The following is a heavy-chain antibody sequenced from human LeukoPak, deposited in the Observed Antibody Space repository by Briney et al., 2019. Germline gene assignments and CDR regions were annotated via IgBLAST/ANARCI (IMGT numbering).Heavy chain of an antibody. Sequence: GESLRLSCAASGFSLSDYYLSWIRQAPGKGPEWISYITSSDSSKYYADSVKGRFTISRDNAKNSLSLQINSLRAEDTAVYYCAKGGDANWFDFWGQGTLVTVSS. CDR3: AKGGDANWFDF. V-gene: IGHV3-11*01. J-gene: IGHJ5*01. CDR1: GFSLSDYY. CDR2: ITSSDSSK.